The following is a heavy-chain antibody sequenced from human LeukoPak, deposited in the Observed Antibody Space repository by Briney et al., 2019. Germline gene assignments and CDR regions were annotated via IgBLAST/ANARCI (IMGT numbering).Heavy chain of an antibody. CDR1: GGSISPYF. Sequence: SETLSLTCTVSGGSISPYFWSWMRQTPGKGLEWIGYISYTGSTNYNPALKSRVTISVDTSKNQFSLQLTSVTASDTAVYYCARDDYRGVTNFDPWGQGTLVTVSS. CDR2: ISYTGST. J-gene: IGHJ5*02. V-gene: IGHV4-59*01. D-gene: IGHD3-10*01. CDR3: ARDDYRGVTNFDP.